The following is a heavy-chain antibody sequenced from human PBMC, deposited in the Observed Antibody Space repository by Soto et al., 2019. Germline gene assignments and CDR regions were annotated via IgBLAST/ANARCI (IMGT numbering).Heavy chain of an antibody. CDR1: GFTFSSYG. J-gene: IGHJ5*02. CDR2: ISYDGSNK. Sequence: QVQLVESGGGVVQPGRSLRLSCAASGFTFSSYGMHWVRQAPGKGLEWVAVISYDGSNKYYADSVKGRFTISRDNSKNTLYLQMNILRAEDTAVYYCAKERSSSWYGVDPWGQGTLVTVSS. CDR3: AKERSSSWYGVDP. V-gene: IGHV3-30*18. D-gene: IGHD6-13*01.